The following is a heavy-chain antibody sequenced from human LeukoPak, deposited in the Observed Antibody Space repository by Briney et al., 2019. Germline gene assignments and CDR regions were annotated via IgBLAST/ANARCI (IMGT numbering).Heavy chain of an antibody. V-gene: IGHV3-21*05. CDR1: GFPFSSYW. Sequence: GGSLRLSCVASGFPFSSYWMTWVRQAPGKGLEWVSYISSSSSYTNYADSVKGRFTISRDNAKNSLYLQMNSLRAEDTAVYYCARFNDFWSGPGYWGQGTLVTVSS. D-gene: IGHD3-3*01. J-gene: IGHJ4*02. CDR2: ISSSSSYT. CDR3: ARFNDFWSGPGY.